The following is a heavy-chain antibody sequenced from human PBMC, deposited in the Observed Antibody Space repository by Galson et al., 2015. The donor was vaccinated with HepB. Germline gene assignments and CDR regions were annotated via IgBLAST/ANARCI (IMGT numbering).Heavy chain of an antibody. CDR1: GFTFSSYA. Sequence: SLRLSCAASGFTFSSYAMHWVRQAPGKGLEYVSAISSNGGSTYYADSVKGRFTISRDNSKNTLYLQMSSLRAEDTAVYYCTGRKGYYYYYGMDVWGQGTTVTVSS. D-gene: IGHD1-14*01. CDR2: ISSNGGST. CDR3: TGRKGYYYYYGMDV. J-gene: IGHJ6*02. V-gene: IGHV3-64D*06.